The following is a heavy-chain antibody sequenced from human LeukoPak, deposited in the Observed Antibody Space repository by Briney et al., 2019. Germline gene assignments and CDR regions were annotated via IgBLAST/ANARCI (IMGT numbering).Heavy chain of an antibody. Sequence: SSETLSLTCTVSGGSISSYYWSWIRQPPGKGLEWIGYIYYSGSTNYNPSLKSRVTILEDKSKNQFSLKLSSVTAADTAIYYCARDFSSSSTVYYYYYMDVWGKGTTVTVSS. CDR3: ARDFSSSSTVYYYYYMDV. CDR2: IYYSGST. J-gene: IGHJ6*03. D-gene: IGHD6-6*01. V-gene: IGHV4-59*12. CDR1: GGSISSYY.